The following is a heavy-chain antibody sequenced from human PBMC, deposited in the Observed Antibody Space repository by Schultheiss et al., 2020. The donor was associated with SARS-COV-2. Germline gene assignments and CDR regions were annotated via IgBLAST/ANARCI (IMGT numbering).Heavy chain of an antibody. D-gene: IGHD2-8*01. CDR2: SNAGNGNT. CDR1: GYTFTSYA. V-gene: IGHV1-3*01. Sequence: ASVKVSCKASGYTFTSYAMHWVRQAPGQRLEWMGWSNAGNGNTNYAQKLQGRVTMTTDTSTSTAYMELRSLRSDDTAVYYCASLYPTYYGMDVWGQGTTVTVSS. CDR3: ASLYPTYYGMDV. J-gene: IGHJ6*02.